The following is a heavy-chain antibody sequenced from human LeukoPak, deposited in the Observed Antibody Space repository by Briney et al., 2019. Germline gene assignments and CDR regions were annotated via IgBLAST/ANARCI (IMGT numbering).Heavy chain of an antibody. J-gene: IGHJ4*02. CDR3: ARDGTYDYVWGSYRFLDY. D-gene: IGHD3-16*02. CDR2: IWYDGSNK. Sequence: PGGSLRLSCAASGFTFSSYGMHWVRQAPGKGLEWVAVIWYDGSNKYYADSVKGRFTISRDNSKNTLYLQMNSLRAEDTAVYYCARDGTYDYVWGSYRFLDYWGQGTLVTVSS. CDR1: GFTFSSYG. V-gene: IGHV3-33*01.